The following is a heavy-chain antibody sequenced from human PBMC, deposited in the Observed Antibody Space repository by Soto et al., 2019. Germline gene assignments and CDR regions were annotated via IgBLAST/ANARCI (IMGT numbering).Heavy chain of an antibody. CDR3: ARDGIAPESFDY. CDR2: IYYSGST. V-gene: IGHV4-30-4*01. D-gene: IGHD6-13*01. Sequence: SETLSLTCTVSGGSISSGDYYWSWIRQPPGKGLEWIGYIYYSGSTYYNPSLKRRVTISVDTSKNQFSLKLSSVTVADTAVYYCARDGIAPESFDYWGQGTLVTVSS. CDR1: GGSISSGDYY. J-gene: IGHJ4*02.